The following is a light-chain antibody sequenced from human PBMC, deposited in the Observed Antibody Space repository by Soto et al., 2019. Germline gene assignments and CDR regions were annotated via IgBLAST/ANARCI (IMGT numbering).Light chain of an antibody. Sequence: QSALTQPASVSGSPGQSITISCTGTSSDVGGYNYVSWYQQHPGKAPKLMIYEVRNRPSGVSNRFSGSKSGNTASLTISGLQAEDEAVYYCSSYTSSSTWVFGGGTKVTVL. J-gene: IGLJ3*02. CDR2: EVR. CDR1: SSDVGGYNY. V-gene: IGLV2-14*01. CDR3: SSYTSSSTWV.